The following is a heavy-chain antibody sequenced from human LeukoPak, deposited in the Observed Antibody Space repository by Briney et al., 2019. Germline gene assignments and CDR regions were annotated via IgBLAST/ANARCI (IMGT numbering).Heavy chain of an antibody. CDR3: ARGEDGTGDYRPTYFDS. CDR1: GGSISGYY. J-gene: IGHJ4*02. D-gene: IGHD4-17*01. V-gene: IGHV4-59*12. CDR2: IYYSGST. Sequence: SETLSLTCTVSGGSISGYYWSWIRQPPGKGLEWIGYIYYSGSTNYSPSLKSRVTISVDTSKNQFSLKLTSVTAADTAVYYCARGEDGTGDYRPTYFDSWGQGTLVTVSS.